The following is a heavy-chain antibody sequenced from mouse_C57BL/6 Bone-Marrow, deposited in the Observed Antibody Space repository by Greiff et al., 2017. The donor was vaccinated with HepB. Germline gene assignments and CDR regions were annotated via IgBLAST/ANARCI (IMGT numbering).Heavy chain of an antibody. V-gene: IGHV1-69*01. D-gene: IGHD2-2*01. CDR3: ATTMVTTGDFDY. CDR2: IDPSDSYT. J-gene: IGHJ2*01. CDR1: GYTFTSYW. Sequence: QVQLQQPGAELVMPGASVKLSCKASGYTFTSYWMHWVKQRPGQGLEWIGEIDPSDSYTNYNQKFKGKSTLTVDKSSSPAYMQLCSLTSEASAVYYCATTMVTTGDFDYWGQGTTLTVSS.